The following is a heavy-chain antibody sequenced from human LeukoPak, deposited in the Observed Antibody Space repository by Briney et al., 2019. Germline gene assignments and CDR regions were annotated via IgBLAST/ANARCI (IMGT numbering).Heavy chain of an antibody. CDR3: ARVGYCSSTSCYERDYYYYGMDV. CDR2: ISSSSSYT. J-gene: IGHJ6*04. CDR1: GFTFSDYY. Sequence: PGGSLRLSCAASGFTFSDYYMSWIRQAPGKGLEWVSYISSSSSYTNYADSVKGRFTISRDNAKNSLYLQMNSLRAEDTAVYYCARVGYCSSTSCYERDYYYYGMDVWGKGTTVTVPS. V-gene: IGHV3-11*06. D-gene: IGHD2-2*01.